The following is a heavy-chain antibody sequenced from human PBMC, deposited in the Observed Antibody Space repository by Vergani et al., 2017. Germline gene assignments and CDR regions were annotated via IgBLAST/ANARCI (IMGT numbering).Heavy chain of an antibody. V-gene: IGHV1-2*02. Sequence: QVQLVQSGAEVKKPGASVKVSCKASGNTFTGYYMHWVRQAPGQGLEWMGWINPNSGGTNYAQKFQGRVTMTRDTSISTAYMELSRLRSDDTAVYYCARDPLSSGYNLGLYYGMDVWGQGTTVTVSS. J-gene: IGHJ6*02. CDR3: ARDPLSSGYNLGLYYGMDV. D-gene: IGHD3-22*01. CDR1: GNTFTGYY. CDR2: INPNSGGT.